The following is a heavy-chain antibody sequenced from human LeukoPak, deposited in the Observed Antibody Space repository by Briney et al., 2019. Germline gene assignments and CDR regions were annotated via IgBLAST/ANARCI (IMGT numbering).Heavy chain of an antibody. J-gene: IGHJ2*01. CDR2: IYHSGST. Sequence: SGTLSPTCAVSGGSISSSNWWSWVRQPPGKGLEWIGEIYHSGSTNYNPSLKSRVTISVDTSKNQFSLKLSSVTAADTAVYYCASRSREAARHWYFDLWGRGTLVTVSS. CDR3: ASRSREAARHWYFDL. V-gene: IGHV4-4*02. CDR1: GGSISSSNW. D-gene: IGHD6-13*01.